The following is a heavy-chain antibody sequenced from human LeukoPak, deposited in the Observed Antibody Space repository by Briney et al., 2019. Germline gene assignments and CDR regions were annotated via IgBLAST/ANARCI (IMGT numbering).Heavy chain of an antibody. CDR3: ASRLWSGPIYYYMDV. D-gene: IGHD1-14*01. CDR1: RGTFNRYA. CDR2: INPIFGTA. V-gene: IGHV1-69*05. Sequence: SSVTVSCKASRGTFNRYAISWVRQAPGQGLEWMGGINPIFGTANYAQKFQGRVTITTDESTSTAYMELSSLRSEDTAVYYCASRLWSGPIYYYMDVWGKGTTVTVSS. J-gene: IGHJ6*03.